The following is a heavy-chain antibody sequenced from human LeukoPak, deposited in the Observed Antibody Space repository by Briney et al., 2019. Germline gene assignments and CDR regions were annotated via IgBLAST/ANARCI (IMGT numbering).Heavy chain of an antibody. Sequence: SETLSLTCTVSGGSVSSGSYYWSWIRQPPGKGLEWIGYIYYSGSTNYNPSLKSRVTISVDTSKNQFSLKLSSVTAADTAVYYCARDSGPDYYYYYGMDVWGQGTTVTVPS. CDR2: IYYSGST. J-gene: IGHJ6*02. CDR3: ARDSGPDYYYYYGMDV. V-gene: IGHV4-61*01. CDR1: GGSVSSGSYY.